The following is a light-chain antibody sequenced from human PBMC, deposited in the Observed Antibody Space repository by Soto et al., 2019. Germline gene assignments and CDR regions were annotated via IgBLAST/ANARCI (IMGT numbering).Light chain of an antibody. J-gene: IGLJ2*01. CDR1: ALPKEY. Sequence: SSELTQPPSVSVSPGQTARITCSGDALPKEYVYWYQQKPGQAPVLLIYKNNERPSGIPERFSGSSSGTKDTLTISGVQAEDEADYYCQSADSSGTYRVFGGGTQLTVL. CDR2: KNN. CDR3: QSADSSGTYRV. V-gene: IGLV3-25*03.